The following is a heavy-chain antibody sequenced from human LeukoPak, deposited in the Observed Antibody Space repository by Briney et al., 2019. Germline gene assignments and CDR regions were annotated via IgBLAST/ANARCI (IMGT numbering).Heavy chain of an antibody. CDR1: GGSVSSGSYY. CDR2: IYYSGST. D-gene: IGHD1-20*01. J-gene: IGHJ3*02. V-gene: IGHV4-61*01. Sequence: PSETLSLTCTVSGGSVSSGSYYWSWIRQPPGKGLEWIGDIYYSGSTKYDPSLKSRVTISVDTSKNQFSLKLNSVTAADTAVYYCASISNWSRIEIWGQGTMVTVSS. CDR3: ASISNWSRIEI.